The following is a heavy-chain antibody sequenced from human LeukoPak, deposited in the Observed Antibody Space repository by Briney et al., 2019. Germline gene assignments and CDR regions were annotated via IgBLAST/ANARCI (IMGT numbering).Heavy chain of an antibody. Sequence: ASQTLSLTCTVSGGSISSGDYYWSWIRQPPGKGLEWIGYIYYSGSTYYNPSLKSRVTMSADTSKNQFSLKLSSVTAADTAVYYCARELTYADYWGQGTLVTVSS. CDR2: IYYSGST. V-gene: IGHV4-30-4*01. J-gene: IGHJ4*02. CDR3: ARELTYADY. D-gene: IGHD4/OR15-4a*01. CDR1: GGSISSGDYY.